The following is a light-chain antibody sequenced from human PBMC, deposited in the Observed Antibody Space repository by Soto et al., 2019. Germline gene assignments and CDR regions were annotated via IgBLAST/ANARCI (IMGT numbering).Light chain of an antibody. V-gene: IGLV2-23*01. CDR3: CSYAGSSTLV. CDR1: SRDVGSYNL. Sequence: QSVLTQPASVSGSPGQSITISCTGTSRDVGSYNLVSWYQQHPGKAPQLMIYEGSKRPSGVSNRFSGSKSGNTASLTISGLQAEDEADYYCCSYAGSSTLVFGGGTKLTVL. J-gene: IGLJ3*02. CDR2: EGS.